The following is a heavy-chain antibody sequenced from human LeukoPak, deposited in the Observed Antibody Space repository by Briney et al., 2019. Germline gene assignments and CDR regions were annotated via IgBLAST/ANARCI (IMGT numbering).Heavy chain of an antibody. Sequence: GGSLRLSCAASGFTVSSNYMSWVRQAPGKGLEWVSVIYSGGSTYYADSVKGRFTISRDNSKNTLYLQMNSLRAEDTAVYYCARGGVERVLKYYYSGRDVGGKGTTVPVSS. CDR3: ARGGVERVLKYYYSGRDV. CDR2: IYSGGST. J-gene: IGHJ6*04. V-gene: IGHV3-53*01. D-gene: IGHD1-1*01. CDR1: GFTVSSNY.